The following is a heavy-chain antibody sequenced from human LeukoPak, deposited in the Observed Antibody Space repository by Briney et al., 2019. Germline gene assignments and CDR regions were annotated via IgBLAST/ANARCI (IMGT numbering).Heavy chain of an antibody. D-gene: IGHD3-10*01. CDR1: GGSFSGYY. CDR2: INHSGST. CDR3: ASTRRAPTYYYGSGSYRSPYNWFDP. Sequence: SETLSLTCAVYGGSFSGYYWSWIRQPPGKGQEWIGEINHSGSTNYNPSLKSRVTISVDTSKNQFSLKLSSVTAADTAVYYCASTRRAPTYYYGSGSYRSPYNWFDPWGQGTLVTVSS. J-gene: IGHJ5*02. V-gene: IGHV4-34*01.